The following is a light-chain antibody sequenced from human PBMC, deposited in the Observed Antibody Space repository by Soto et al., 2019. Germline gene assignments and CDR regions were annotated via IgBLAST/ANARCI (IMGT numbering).Light chain of an antibody. CDR3: SSYAGNNIYYV. CDR2: EVS. CDR1: SNDVGGYNF. Sequence: QSVLTQPPSASGSPGQSVTISCTGTSNDVGGYNFVSWYQRHPGKATKLMIFEVSKRPSGVPDRFSGSKSGSTASLTVSGLQAEDEADYYCSSYAGNNIYYVFGTGTKVTVL. J-gene: IGLJ1*01. V-gene: IGLV2-8*01.